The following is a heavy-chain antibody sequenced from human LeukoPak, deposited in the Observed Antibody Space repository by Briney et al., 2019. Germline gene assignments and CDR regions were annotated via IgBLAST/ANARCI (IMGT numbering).Heavy chain of an antibody. V-gene: IGHV1-2*02. J-gene: IGHJ6*03. CDR2: INPNSGGT. CDR3: ARDYSTSYYDILTGDNYYYYYMDV. Sequence: VASVKVSCKASGYTFTGYYMRWVRQAPGQGLEWMGWINPNSGGTNYAQKFQGRVTMTRDTSISTAYMELSRLRSDDTAVYYCARDYSTSYYDILTGDNYYYYYMDVWGKGTTVTVSS. CDR1: GYTFTGYY. D-gene: IGHD3-9*01.